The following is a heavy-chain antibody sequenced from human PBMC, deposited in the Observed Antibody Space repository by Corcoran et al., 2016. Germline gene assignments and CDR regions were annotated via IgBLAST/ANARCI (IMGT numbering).Heavy chain of an antibody. CDR2: INPSGGST. V-gene: IGHV1-46*01. CDR3: ERHYGMDV. J-gene: IGHJ6*02. Sequence: QVQLVQSGAGVKKPGASVKLACKASEYTFTSYSMHWVRQAPGQGLGWMGIINPSGGSTSFAQKFQGRVTLTRYTSTTTVYMELSSLRSEDTAVYYWERHYGMDVWGQGTTVTVSS. CDR1: EYTFTSYS.